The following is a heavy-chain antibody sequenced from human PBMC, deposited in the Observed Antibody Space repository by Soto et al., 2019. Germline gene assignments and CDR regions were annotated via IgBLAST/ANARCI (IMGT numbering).Heavy chain of an antibody. J-gene: IGHJ3*02. CDR3: ARRPSYYDSSGSSLNDAFDI. D-gene: IGHD3-22*01. Sequence: EVPLVESGGGLVQPGGSLRLSCAASGFTFSSYWMSWVRQAPGKGLEWVANIKQDGSEKYYVDSVKGRFTISRDNAKNSLYLQMNSLRAEDTAVYYCARRPSYYDSSGSSLNDAFDIWGQGTMVTVSS. V-gene: IGHV3-7*01. CDR1: GFTFSSYW. CDR2: IKQDGSEK.